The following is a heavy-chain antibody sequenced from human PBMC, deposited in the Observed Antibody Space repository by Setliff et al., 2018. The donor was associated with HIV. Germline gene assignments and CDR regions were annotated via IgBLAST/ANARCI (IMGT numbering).Heavy chain of an antibody. D-gene: IGHD6-13*01. Sequence: SETLSLTCTVSGGSISSSSYYWGWIRQPPGKGLQWIGSIYYRGSTYYNPSLKSRVTISVDTSKNQFYLKLRSVTAADTALYYCARGRYRSRWYASDHYYIDVWGKGTTVTVSS. V-gene: IGHV4-39*01. CDR3: ARGRYRSRWYASDHYYIDV. J-gene: IGHJ6*03. CDR2: IYYRGST. CDR1: GGSISSSSYY.